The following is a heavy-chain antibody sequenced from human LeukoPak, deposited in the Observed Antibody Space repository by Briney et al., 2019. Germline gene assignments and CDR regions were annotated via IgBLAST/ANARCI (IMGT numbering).Heavy chain of an antibody. J-gene: IGHJ4*02. D-gene: IGHD1-26*01. CDR2: IRYDGGNK. Sequence: GGSLRLSCAASGFTFSSYGMHWVRQAPGKGLEWVAFIRYDGGNKYYADSVKGRFTISRDNSKNTLYLQMNSLRAEDTAVYHCAKDRFPYRDASPGTSFDYWGQGTLVTVSS. CDR3: AKDRFPYRDASPGTSFDY. CDR1: GFTFSSYG. V-gene: IGHV3-30*02.